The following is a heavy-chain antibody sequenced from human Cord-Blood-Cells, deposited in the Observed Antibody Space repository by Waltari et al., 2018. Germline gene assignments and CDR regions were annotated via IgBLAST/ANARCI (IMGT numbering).Heavy chain of an antibody. J-gene: IGHJ4*02. D-gene: IGHD2-8*01. CDR2: INHSGST. Sequence: QVQLQQWGAGLLKPSETLSLTCAVYGGSFSGYYWSWIHQPPGKGLEWIGEINHSGSTNYNTSLKSGVTISVDTSKNQFSLKLSSVTAADTAVYYCARGYCTNGVCNHYFDYWGQGTLVTVSS. V-gene: IGHV4-34*01. CDR1: GGSFSGYY. CDR3: ARGYCTNGVCNHYFDY.